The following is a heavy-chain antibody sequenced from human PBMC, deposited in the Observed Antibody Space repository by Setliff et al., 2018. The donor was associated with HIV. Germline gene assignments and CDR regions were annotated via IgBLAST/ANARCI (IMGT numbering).Heavy chain of an antibody. CDR3: ARGHSSSWRRLWGY. Sequence: SETLSLTCTVSGASISDSKYYWGWIRQPPGKGLEWIGRIYAIGSTHYNPSLKSRVTMAVDTSKKQFSLRLNSVTAADTAVYYCARGHSSSWRRLWGYWGQGTQVTAPQ. CDR1: GASISDSKYY. V-gene: IGHV4-39*07. CDR2: IYAIGST. J-gene: IGHJ4*02. D-gene: IGHD6-13*01.